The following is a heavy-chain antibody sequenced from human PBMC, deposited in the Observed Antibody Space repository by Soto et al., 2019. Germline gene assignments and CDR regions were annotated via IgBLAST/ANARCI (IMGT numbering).Heavy chain of an antibody. CDR1: GVPFSGYY. D-gene: IGHD1-26*01. CDR3: ANLIVFHCSYYHDY. J-gene: IGHJ4*01. V-gene: IGHV4-34*01. Sequence: PSETLSLACAVYGVPFSGYYWSWIRQSPGKGLEWIGEINHSGNTNYNPSLKSRVTMLVDTSKNQFSLSLSSVTAADTAVYYCANLIVFHCSYYHDYWGHGTLVTVTS. CDR2: INHSGNT.